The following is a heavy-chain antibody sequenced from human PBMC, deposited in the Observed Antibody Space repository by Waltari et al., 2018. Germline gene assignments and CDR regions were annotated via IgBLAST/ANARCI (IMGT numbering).Heavy chain of an antibody. CDR3: ARVARKTYSSPVPGRDYYYGMDV. J-gene: IGHJ6*02. Sequence: EEQLVESGGDFIQPGESLRVSCAVSGFTFSRYWMNWVSQAPGRGLLWVERINGDGMDTSYADSVRGRFTISRDNARNTVFLQMKSLRAEDTAVYYCARVARKTYSSPVPGRDYYYGMDVWGLGTTVTVSS. CDR2: INGDGMDT. V-gene: IGHV3-74*01. D-gene: IGHD3-22*01. CDR1: GFTFSRYW.